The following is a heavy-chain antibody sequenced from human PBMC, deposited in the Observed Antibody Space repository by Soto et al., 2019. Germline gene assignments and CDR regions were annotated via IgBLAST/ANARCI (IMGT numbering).Heavy chain of an antibody. Sequence: QVQLVESGGGVVQPGRSLRLSCAASGFTFSSYGMHWVRQAPGKGLEWVAVIWYDGSNKYYADSVKGRFTISRDNSKNTLYLQMNSLRAEDTAVYYCASTGEQLGPFDYWGQGTLVTVSS. V-gene: IGHV3-33*01. J-gene: IGHJ4*02. CDR2: IWYDGSNK. CDR1: GFTFSSYG. D-gene: IGHD6-6*01. CDR3: ASTGEQLGPFDY.